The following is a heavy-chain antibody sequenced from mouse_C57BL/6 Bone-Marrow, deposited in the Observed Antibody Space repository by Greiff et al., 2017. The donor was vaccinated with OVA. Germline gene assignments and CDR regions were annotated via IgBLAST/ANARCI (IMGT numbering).Heavy chain of an antibody. CDR3: ARGGTTVVARYFDV. V-gene: IGHV3-6*01. D-gene: IGHD1-1*01. Sequence: DVQLQEAGPGCVKSAQSLSLTCSVTGYSITSGYYWNSTRHFPFTKLAWMGSIGYYGSNNYNPSLKNRISITRDTSKNQFFLKLNSVTTEDTATYYCARGGTTVVARYFDVWGTGTTVTVSS. CDR1: GYSITSGYY. CDR2: IGYYGSN. J-gene: IGHJ1*03.